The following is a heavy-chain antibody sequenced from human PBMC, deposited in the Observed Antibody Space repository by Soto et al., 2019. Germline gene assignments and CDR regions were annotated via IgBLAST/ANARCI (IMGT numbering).Heavy chain of an antibody. CDR3: ARDAKWDPRGVEAEQDDYFDH. V-gene: IGHV1-3*04. CDR1: RYIFTNYA. CDR2: IDTGNGNT. J-gene: IGHJ4*02. Sequence: QLLLVQSGAEVKKPGASVKVAYKASRYIFTNYAIHWVRQAPGHSLEWLGWIDTGNGNTRYSQKFQGRVTITRDTFANAAGMELNNLRSEDTAVYYCARDAKWDPRGVEAEQDDYFDHWGQGTLVTVSS. D-gene: IGHD1-26*01.